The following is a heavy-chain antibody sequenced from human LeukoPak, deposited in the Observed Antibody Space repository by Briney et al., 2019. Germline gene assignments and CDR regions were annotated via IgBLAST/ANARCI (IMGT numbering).Heavy chain of an antibody. J-gene: IGHJ4*02. CDR2: IYYSGST. Sequence: ESSETLSLTCTVSGGSISSYYWSWIQQPPGKGLEWIGYIYYSGSTNYNPSLKSRVTISVDTSKNQFSLQLNSVTPEDTAVYYCARQGPSPYFDYWGQGTLVTVSS. V-gene: IGHV4-59*08. CDR3: ARQGPSPYFDY. CDR1: GGSISSYY.